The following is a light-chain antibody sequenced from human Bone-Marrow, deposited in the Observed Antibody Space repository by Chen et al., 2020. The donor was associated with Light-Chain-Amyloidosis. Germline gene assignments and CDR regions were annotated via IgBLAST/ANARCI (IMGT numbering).Light chain of an antibody. Sequence: DIQLTQSPSTLSASIGDRITITCRASQHVNNWLAWYQQKPGRAPKLLIYQASTLDKGVPSRFSARGSGTEFTRTISSLQPDDFATYYCHQRHSYPSVGQWTKVEI. CDR1: QHVNNW. V-gene: IGKV1-5*03. CDR3: HQRHSYPS. CDR2: QAS. J-gene: IGKJ1*01.